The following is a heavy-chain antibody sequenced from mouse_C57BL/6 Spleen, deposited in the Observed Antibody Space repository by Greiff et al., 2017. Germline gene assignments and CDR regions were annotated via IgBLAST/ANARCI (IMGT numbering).Heavy chain of an antibody. CDR3: ARDYGNGYFDY. CDR1: GYSFTGYF. CDR2: INPYNGGT. V-gene: IGHV1-20*01. Sequence: EVQLQQSGPELVKPGASVKISCKASGYSFTGYFMNWVKQSHGQSLEWIGRINPYNGGTSYNQKFKGKATLTVDKSSSTAYMELRSLTSEDSAVYYCARDYGNGYFDYWGQGTTLTVSS. D-gene: IGHD1-1*01. J-gene: IGHJ2*01.